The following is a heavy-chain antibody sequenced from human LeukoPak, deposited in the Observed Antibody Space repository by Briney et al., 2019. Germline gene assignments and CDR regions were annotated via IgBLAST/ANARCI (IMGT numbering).Heavy chain of an antibody. CDR2: TYYSGSS. D-gene: IGHD6-13*01. CDR1: GGSISSSSFY. Sequence: SETLSLTCTVSGGSISSSSFYWGCIRQPPGKGLEWVGSTYYSGSSYYNPSLKSRVTISVDTSKNQFSLKVTSVTAADTAVYYCARQSGPYSSRWFDYWGQGTLVIVSS. J-gene: IGHJ4*02. V-gene: IGHV4-39*01. CDR3: ARQSGPYSSRWFDY.